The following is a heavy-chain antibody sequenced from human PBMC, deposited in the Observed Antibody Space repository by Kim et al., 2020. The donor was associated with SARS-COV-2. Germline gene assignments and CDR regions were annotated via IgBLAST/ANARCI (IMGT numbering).Heavy chain of an antibody. D-gene: IGHD4-17*01. Sequence: SETLSLTCAVSGGSISGSNWWSWVRQPPGKGLGWIGDIYHRGSTNYNSPLKSLAITAVDTTKHYSLMKLCSATAAETADYYSAREDYGDYSYFDYWCQGT. CDR3: AREDYGDYSYFDY. J-gene: IGHJ4*02. CDR1: GGSISGSNW. CDR2: IYHRGST. V-gene: IGHV4-4*02.